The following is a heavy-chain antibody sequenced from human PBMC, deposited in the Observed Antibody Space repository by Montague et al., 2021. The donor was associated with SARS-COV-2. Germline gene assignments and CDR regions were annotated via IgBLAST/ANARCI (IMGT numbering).Heavy chain of an antibody. Sequence: SLRLSCAASGFSVDNSDMHWVRQAPGKGLEWVSGFSWRGHSIGYXAPVEGRFTISRDSGKNSLYLQMNSLTVEDTALYYCAKDLNSAVAGPTMGHRGQGTLVTVSS. CDR2: FSWRGHSI. D-gene: IGHD6-19*01. V-gene: IGHV3-9*01. CDR1: GFSVDNSD. CDR3: AKDLNSAVAGPTMGH. J-gene: IGHJ4*02.